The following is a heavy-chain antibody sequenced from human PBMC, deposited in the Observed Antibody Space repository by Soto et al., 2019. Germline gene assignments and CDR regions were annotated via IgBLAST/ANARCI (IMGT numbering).Heavy chain of an antibody. CDR3: ARDRGYTYYYYYYGMDV. Sequence: QVQLVQSGAEVKKPGASVKVSCKASGYTFTSYGISWVRQAPGQGLEWMGWISAYNGNTNYAQKLQGRVTMTTDTSRSTAYMELRSLRSDDTAVYYCARDRGYTYYYYYYGMDVWGQGTTVTVSS. V-gene: IGHV1-18*01. CDR1: GYTFTSYG. J-gene: IGHJ6*02. CDR2: ISAYNGNT. D-gene: IGHD5-18*01.